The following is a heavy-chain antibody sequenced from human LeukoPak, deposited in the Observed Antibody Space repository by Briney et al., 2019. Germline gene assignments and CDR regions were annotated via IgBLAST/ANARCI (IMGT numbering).Heavy chain of an antibody. CDR1: GFTFSSYG. V-gene: IGHV3-30*18. CDR3: AKETGRWELE. J-gene: IGHJ4*02. D-gene: IGHD1-26*01. Sequence: PTGGSLRLSCAASGFTFSSYGIHWVRQAPGTGLEWVAVISNDGSNKYYADSVKGRFTISRDNSKNTLYLQMNSLRAEDTAVYYCAKETGRWELEWGQGTLVTVSS. CDR2: ISNDGSNK.